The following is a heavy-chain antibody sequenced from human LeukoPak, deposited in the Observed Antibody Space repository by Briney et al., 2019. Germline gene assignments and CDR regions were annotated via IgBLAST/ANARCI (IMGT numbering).Heavy chain of an antibody. CDR3: ARAHSSGWPHMFDP. CDR2: IYYSEST. J-gene: IGHJ5*02. D-gene: IGHD6-19*01. V-gene: IGHV4-59*01. Sequence: SETLSLTCTVSSGSISNYYWSWIRQPPGKGLEWIGYIYYSESTKYNPSLKSRVTISIDTSKNQFSLKVSSVTAADTAVYYCARAHSSGWPHMFDPWGQGTLVTVPS. CDR1: SGSISNYY.